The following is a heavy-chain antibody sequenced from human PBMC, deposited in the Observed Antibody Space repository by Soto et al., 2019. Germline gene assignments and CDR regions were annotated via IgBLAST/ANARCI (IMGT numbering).Heavy chain of an antibody. CDR1: GGSISSGGYS. D-gene: IGHD3-22*01. J-gene: IGHJ3*02. V-gene: IGHV4-30-2*01. CDR2: IYHSGST. CDR3: ARRYYDSSGYADAFDI. Sequence: SETLSLTCAVSGGSISSGGYSWSWIRQPPGKGLEWIGYIYHSGSTYYNPSLKSRVTISVDRSKNQFSLKLSSVAAADTAVYYCARRYYDSSGYADAFDIWGQGTMVTVSS.